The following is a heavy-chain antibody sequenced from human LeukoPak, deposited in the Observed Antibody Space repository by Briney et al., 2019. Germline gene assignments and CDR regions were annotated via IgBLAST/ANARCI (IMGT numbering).Heavy chain of an antibody. Sequence: TGGSLRLSCAASGFSFDTYAMHWVRQAPGKGLEWVANIKQDGSEKYYVDSVKGRFTISRDNAKNSLYLQMDSLRADDTAVYYCARALGRLQPYYYHYGLDVWGQGTTVTVSS. CDR1: GFSFDTYA. CDR3: ARALGRLQPYYYHYGLDV. J-gene: IGHJ6*02. CDR2: IKQDGSEK. V-gene: IGHV3-7*01. D-gene: IGHD5-24*01.